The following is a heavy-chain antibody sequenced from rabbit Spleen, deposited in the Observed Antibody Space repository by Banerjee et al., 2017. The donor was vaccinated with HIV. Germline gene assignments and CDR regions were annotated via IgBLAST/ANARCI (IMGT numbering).Heavy chain of an antibody. CDR1: GFDFSRYY. CDR2: IEPVFGVT. V-gene: IGHV1S7*01. CDR3: ARGIAYGYAGDAYPPYAMDL. J-gene: IGHJ6*01. D-gene: IGHD6-1*01. Sequence: QLKESGGGLVQPGGSLKLSCKASGFDFSRYYMNWVRQAPGKGLEWIGYIEPVFGVTYYASWVNGRFTISSHNAQNTLYLQLNSLTAADTATYFCARGIAYGYAGDAYPPYAMDLWGPGTLVTVS.